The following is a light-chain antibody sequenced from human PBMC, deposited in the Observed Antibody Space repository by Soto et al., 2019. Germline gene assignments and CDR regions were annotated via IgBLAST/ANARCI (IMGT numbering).Light chain of an antibody. V-gene: IGLV2-23*01. CDR1: SSDVGGYNL. CDR2: EGS. Sequence: QSVLTQPASVSGSPGQSITISCTGTSSDVGGYNLVSWYQQHPGKAPKLMIYEGSKRPSGVSNRFSGSKSGNTASLTISGLQAEDEADYYCSSYTGSSTYVFGGGTKLTVL. J-gene: IGLJ3*02. CDR3: SSYTGSSTYV.